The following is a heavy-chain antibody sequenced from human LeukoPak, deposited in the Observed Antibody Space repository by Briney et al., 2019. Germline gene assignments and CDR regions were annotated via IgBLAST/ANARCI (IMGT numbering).Heavy chain of an antibody. CDR2: ISSGSSYI. CDR1: GFTSSSYS. CDR3: ARDKLRGYSYGFRRDPGWFDP. J-gene: IGHJ5*02. V-gene: IGHV3-21*01. Sequence: GGSLRLSCAASGFTSSSYSMNWVRQAPGKGLEWVSSISSGSSYIYYADSVKGRFTISRDNAKNSLYLQMNSLRAEDTAVYYCARDKLRGYSYGFRRDPGWFDPWGQGTLVTASS. D-gene: IGHD5-18*01.